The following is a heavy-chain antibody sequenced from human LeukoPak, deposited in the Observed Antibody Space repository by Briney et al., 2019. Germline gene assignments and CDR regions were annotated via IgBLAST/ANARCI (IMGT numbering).Heavy chain of an antibody. D-gene: IGHD1/OR15-1a*01. CDR2: ISGSGAGT. CDR1: GFTFSSYA. J-gene: IGHJ4*02. V-gene: IGHV3-23*01. Sequence: GGSLRLSCAASGFTFSSYAMSWVRQAPGEGLEWVSAISGSGAGTYYADSVKGRFTISRGNSKNTLYLQMNSLRAEDTAVYYCAKNITYYFDYWGQGTLVTVSS. CDR3: AKNITYYFDY.